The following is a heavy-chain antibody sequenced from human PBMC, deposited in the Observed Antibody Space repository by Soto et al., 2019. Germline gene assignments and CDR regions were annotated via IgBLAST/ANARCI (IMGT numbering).Heavy chain of an antibody. Sequence: QVQLVQSGAEVKKPGSSVKVSCKASGDMFSTHGFTWVRQAPGQGLEWMGGIIPMFGAANYAQKFQGRVTITAEESTSTAYMELSSLRSDDTAVYYCARELGGSFRTPETTRAFDVWGQGTMVTVSS. D-gene: IGHD7-27*01. CDR2: IIPMFGAA. J-gene: IGHJ3*01. CDR1: GDMFSTHG. CDR3: ARELGGSFRTPETTRAFDV. V-gene: IGHV1-69*12.